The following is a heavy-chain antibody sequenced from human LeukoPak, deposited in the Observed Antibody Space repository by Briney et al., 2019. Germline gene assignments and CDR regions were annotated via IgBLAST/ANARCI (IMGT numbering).Heavy chain of an antibody. D-gene: IGHD1-26*01. J-gene: IGHJ4*02. CDR2: IYYSGST. CDR1: GGSISSYY. V-gene: IGHV4-59*01. Sequence: PSETLSLTCTVSGGSISSYYWSWIRQPPGKGLEWIGYIYYSGSTNYNPSLKSRVTISVDTSKNQFSLKPGSVTAADTAVYYCARGPYSGSYEFDYWGQGTLVTVSS. CDR3: ARGPYSGSYEFDY.